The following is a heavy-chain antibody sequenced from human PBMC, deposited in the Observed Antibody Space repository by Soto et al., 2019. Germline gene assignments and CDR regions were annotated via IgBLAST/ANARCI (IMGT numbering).Heavy chain of an antibody. V-gene: IGHV3-48*03. CDR2: ISSSGSTI. CDR1: GFTFSTYE. J-gene: IGHJ4*02. CDR3: ARVWQVAIDY. Sequence: RRLSCAASGFTFSTYEMNWVRQAPGKGLEWVSYISSSGSTIYYADSVKGRFTISRDNAKNSLYLQMNSLRAEDTAVYYCARVWQVAIDYWGQGTLVTVSS. D-gene: IGHD6-19*01.